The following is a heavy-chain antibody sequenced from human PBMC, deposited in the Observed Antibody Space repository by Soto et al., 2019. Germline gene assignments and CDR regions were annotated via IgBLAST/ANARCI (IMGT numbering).Heavy chain of an antibody. J-gene: IGHJ5*02. CDR2: IRSKAYGGTT. Sequence: GGSLRLSCTASGFTFGDYAMSWFRQAPGKGLEWVGFIRSKAYGGTTEYAASVKGRFTISRDDSKSIAYLQMNSLKTEDTAVYYCTRVRVLLPKRFDPWGQGTLVTVSP. CDR3: TRVRVLLPKRFDP. V-gene: IGHV3-49*03. D-gene: IGHD3-10*01. CDR1: GFTFGDYA.